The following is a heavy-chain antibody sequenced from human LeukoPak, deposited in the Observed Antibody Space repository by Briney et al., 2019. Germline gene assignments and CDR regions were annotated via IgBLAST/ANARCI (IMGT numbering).Heavy chain of an antibody. J-gene: IGHJ4*02. Sequence: PSETLSLTCTVSGGSISSSSYYWGWIRQPPGKGLEWIGSIYYSGSTYYNPSLKSRVTISVDTSKNQFSLKLSSVTAADTAVYSCARVPYCSGGSCYPGVFDYWGQGTLVTVSS. CDR1: GGSISSSSYY. V-gene: IGHV4-39*07. CDR2: IYYSGST. CDR3: ARVPYCSGGSCYPGVFDY. D-gene: IGHD2-15*01.